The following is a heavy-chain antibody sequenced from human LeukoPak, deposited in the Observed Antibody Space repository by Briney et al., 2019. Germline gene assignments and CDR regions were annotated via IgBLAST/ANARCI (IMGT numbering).Heavy chain of an antibody. Sequence: SETLSLTCTVSGGSIGSGSYYWSWIRQPAGKGLEWIGCIYTSGSTNYNPSLKGRVTISVDTSKNQFSLKLSSVTAADTAVYYCARYYYYMDVWGKGTTVTVSS. CDR2: IYTSGST. V-gene: IGHV4-61*02. CDR1: GGSIGSGSYY. J-gene: IGHJ6*03. CDR3: ARYYYYMDV.